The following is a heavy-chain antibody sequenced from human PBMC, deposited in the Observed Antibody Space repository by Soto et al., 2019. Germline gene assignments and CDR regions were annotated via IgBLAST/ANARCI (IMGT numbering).Heavy chain of an antibody. J-gene: IGHJ4*02. D-gene: IGHD2-15*01. CDR2: ISAYNGNT. CDR3: ARNVYCSGGSCYDS. CDR1: GYTFTSYG. Sequence: GASVKVSCKASGYTFTSYGISWVRQAPGQGLEWMGWISAYNGNTNYAQKLQGRVTMTTDTSTSTAYMELSSLRSEDTAVYYCARNVYCSGGSCYDSWGQGTLVTVSS. V-gene: IGHV1-18*01.